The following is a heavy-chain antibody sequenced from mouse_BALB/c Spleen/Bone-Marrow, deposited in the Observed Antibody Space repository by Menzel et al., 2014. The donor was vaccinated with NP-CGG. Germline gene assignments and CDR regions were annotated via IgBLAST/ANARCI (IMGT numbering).Heavy chain of an antibody. CDR1: GYTFSSYW. CDR3: ARSGFAY. CDR2: ILPGSGST. J-gene: IGHJ3*01. Sequence: QVQLKESGAELMKPGASVKISRKATGYTFSSYWIEWVKQRPGHGLEWVGEILPGSGSTNYNEKFKGKATFTADTSSNTAYMQLSSLTSEDSAVYYCARSGFAYWGQGTLVTVSA. V-gene: IGHV1-9*01.